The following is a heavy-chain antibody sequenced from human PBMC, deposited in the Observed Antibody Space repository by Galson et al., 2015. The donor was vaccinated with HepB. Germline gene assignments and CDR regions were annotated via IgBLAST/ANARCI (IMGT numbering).Heavy chain of an antibody. CDR3: ARGRWERWLQLRAFDI. V-gene: IGHV3-21*01. J-gene: IGHJ3*02. Sequence: SLRLSCAASGFTFSSYSMNWVRQAPGKGLEWVSSISSSSSYIYYADSVKGRFTITRDNAKNSLYLQMNSLRAEDTAVYYCARGRWERWLQLRAFDIWGQGTTVTVSS. CDR2: ISSSSSYI. D-gene: IGHD5-24*01. CDR1: GFTFSSYS.